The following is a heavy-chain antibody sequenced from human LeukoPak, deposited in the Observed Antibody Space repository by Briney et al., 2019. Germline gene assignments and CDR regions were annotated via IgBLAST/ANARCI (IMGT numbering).Heavy chain of an antibody. CDR3: ARKSGSSSWGNNWFDP. CDR2: TWYDGSNK. Sequence: PGRSLRLSCAASGFTFSTYGMNWVRQAPGKGLEWVAITWYDGSNKYYADSVKGRFTISRDNFKNTLYLQMNSLRAEDTDVYYCARKSGSSSWGNNWFDPWGQGTLVTVSS. CDR1: GFTFSTYG. V-gene: IGHV3-33*01. J-gene: IGHJ5*02. D-gene: IGHD6-13*01.